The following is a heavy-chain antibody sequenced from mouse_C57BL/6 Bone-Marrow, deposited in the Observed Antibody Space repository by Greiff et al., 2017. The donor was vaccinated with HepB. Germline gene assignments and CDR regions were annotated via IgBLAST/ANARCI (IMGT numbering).Heavy chain of an antibody. V-gene: IGHV1-20*01. J-gene: IGHJ4*01. D-gene: IGHD1-1*01. CDR3: ASSTTVVAYYYAMDY. Sequence: VQLQQSGPELVKPGDSVKISCKASGYSFTGYFMNWVMQSHGKSLEWIGRINPYNGDTFYNQKFKGKATLTVDKSSSTAHMERRSLTSEDSAVYYCASSTTVVAYYYAMDYWGQGTSVTVSS. CDR1: GYSFTGYF. CDR2: INPYNGDT.